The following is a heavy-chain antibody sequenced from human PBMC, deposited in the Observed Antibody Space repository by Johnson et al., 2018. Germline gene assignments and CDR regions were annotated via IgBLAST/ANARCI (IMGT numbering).Heavy chain of an antibody. V-gene: IGHV3-30*03. CDR3: ARVRPVAATRGEYYMDV. CDR2: ISYDGSNK. Sequence: QVQLVQSGGGVVQPGRSLRLSCAASGFTFSSYGMHWVRQAPGKGLEWVAVISYDGSNKYYADSVKGRFTISRDNAKNSLYLQMNSLRAEDTAVYYFARVRPVAATRGEYYMDVWGKGTTVTVSS. CDR1: GFTFSSYG. J-gene: IGHJ6*03. D-gene: IGHD2-15*01.